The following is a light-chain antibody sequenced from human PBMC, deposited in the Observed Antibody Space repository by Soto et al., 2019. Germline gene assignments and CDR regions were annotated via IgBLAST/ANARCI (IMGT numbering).Light chain of an antibody. V-gene: IGKV3-20*01. CDR2: GAS. CDR1: QSDTNAY. J-gene: IGKJ1*01. CDR3: QQYNSWPPT. Sequence: EMVVTQSPGTLSLSPGERATLSCRASQSDTNAYLTWYQQKPGQAPRLLIYGASTRATGIPDRFSGSGSGTDFTLTISSLQSEDFAVYYCQQYNSWPPTFGQGTKVEIK.